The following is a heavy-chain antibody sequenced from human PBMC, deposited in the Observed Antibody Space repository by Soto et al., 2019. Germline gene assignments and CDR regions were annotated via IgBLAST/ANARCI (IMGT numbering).Heavy chain of an antibody. V-gene: IGHV4-59*01. D-gene: IGHD2-15*01. CDR3: ARGRWFWDAFDI. Sequence: TSETLSLTCTVSGGSISSYYWSWIRQPPWKGLEWIGYIYYSGSTNYNPSLKSRVTISVDTSKNQFSLKLSSVTAADTAVYYCARGRWFWDAFDIWGQGTMVTVSS. CDR2: IYYSGST. J-gene: IGHJ3*02. CDR1: GGSISSYY.